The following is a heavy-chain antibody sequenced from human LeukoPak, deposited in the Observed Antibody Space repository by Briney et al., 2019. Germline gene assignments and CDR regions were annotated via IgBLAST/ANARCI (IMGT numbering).Heavy chain of an antibody. CDR2: IRFDGNDK. Sequence: PGGSLRLSCAASGFTFSYYGIHWVRQAPGKGLEWVTFIRFDGNDKYYADSVKGRFTVSRDNSKNTLYLQMNSLRAEDTAVYYCAADIARAGDYWGQGTLVTVSS. CDR3: AADIARAGDY. V-gene: IGHV3-30*02. J-gene: IGHJ4*02. D-gene: IGHD2-15*01. CDR1: GFTFSYYG.